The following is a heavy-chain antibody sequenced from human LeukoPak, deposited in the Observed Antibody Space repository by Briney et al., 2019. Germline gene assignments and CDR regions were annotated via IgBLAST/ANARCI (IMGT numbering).Heavy chain of an antibody. V-gene: IGHV3-33*08. CDR2: IWYDGSNK. CDR1: GFTLSSYG. Sequence: GGSLRLSCAASGFTLSSYGMHWVRQAPGKGLEWVAVIWYDGSNKYYADSVKGRFTISRDNSKNTLYLQMNSLRAEDTAVYYCARAYDSSGYSDYWGQGTLVTVSS. D-gene: IGHD3-22*01. CDR3: ARAYDSSGYSDY. J-gene: IGHJ4*02.